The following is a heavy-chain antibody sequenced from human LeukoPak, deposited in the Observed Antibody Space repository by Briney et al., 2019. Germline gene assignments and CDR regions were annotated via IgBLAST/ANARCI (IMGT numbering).Heavy chain of an antibody. V-gene: IGHV3-13*05. CDR3: AMRSSGYYYGAFHI. CDR2: LRTAGCP. Sequence: PGGSLRLSCADSGFTFSSYDMHWVRQGAGKGVEWVSGLRTAGCPYYPGCVKGRFTISRENDKNSLYLQMNSMGGGDTAVYYCAMRSSGYYYGAFHIWGQGTMVSVSS. D-gene: IGHD3-22*01. CDR1: GFTFSSYD. J-gene: IGHJ3*02.